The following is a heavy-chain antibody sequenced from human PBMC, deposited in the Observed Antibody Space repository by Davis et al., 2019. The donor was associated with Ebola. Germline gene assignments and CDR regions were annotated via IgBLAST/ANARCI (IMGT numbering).Heavy chain of an antibody. J-gene: IGHJ6*02. CDR3: ARDPSVTGIYYYYGLDV. CDR1: GFTFSSYS. Sequence: PGGSLRLSCAASGFTFSSYSMNWVRQAPGKGMEWVSYISSDSGTIYYADSVKGRFTISRDNAKNSLYLQMSSLRDEDTAVYYCARDPSVTGIYYYYGLDVWGQGTTVTVSS. CDR2: ISSDSGTI. D-gene: IGHD1-20*01. V-gene: IGHV3-48*02.